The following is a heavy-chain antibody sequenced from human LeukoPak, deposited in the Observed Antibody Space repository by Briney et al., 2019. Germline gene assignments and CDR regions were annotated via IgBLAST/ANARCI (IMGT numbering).Heavy chain of an antibody. Sequence: SETLSLTCTVSGDSMTSDHWSWIRQPPGKGLEWIGYIHNSGNTKYNPSLKSRVTLLLDTSKKQFSLRLSSVAATDTAVYYCARDRATVTNVYWFDPWGQGTLVTISS. D-gene: IGHD4-11*01. CDR1: GDSMTSDH. J-gene: IGHJ5*02. V-gene: IGHV4-59*01. CDR2: IHNSGNT. CDR3: ARDRATVTNVYWFDP.